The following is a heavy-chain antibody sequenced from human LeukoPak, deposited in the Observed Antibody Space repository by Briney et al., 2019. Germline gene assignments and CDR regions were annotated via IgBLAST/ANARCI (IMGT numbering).Heavy chain of an antibody. D-gene: IGHD6-25*01. CDR1: GFIVSNNY. J-gene: IGHJ6*02. CDR3: ARDSGIAAATYYYYAMDV. Sequence: GGSLRLSCAASGFIVSNNYMSWVRQAPGKGLEWVSLIYSGGTTYYADSVKGRFTISRDNSKNTLFLQMNSLRAEDTAVYYCARDSGIAAATYYYYAMDVWGQGTTVTVSS. V-gene: IGHV3-53*01. CDR2: IYSGGTT.